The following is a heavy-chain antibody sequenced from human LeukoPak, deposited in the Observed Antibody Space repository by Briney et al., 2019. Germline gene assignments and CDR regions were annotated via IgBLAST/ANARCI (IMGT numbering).Heavy chain of an antibody. CDR2: LVYDERS. Sequence: EWVARLVYDERSDYADSVKGRFSISRDNSKNTLFLDMSDLRVEDTAVYYCARDLSAAFDFWGQGVLVTVSS. D-gene: IGHD6-19*01. J-gene: IGHJ4*02. V-gene: IGHV3-33*01. CDR3: ARDLSAAFDF.